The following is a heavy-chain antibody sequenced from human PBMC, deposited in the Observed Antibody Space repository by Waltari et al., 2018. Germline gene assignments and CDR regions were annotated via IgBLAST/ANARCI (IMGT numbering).Heavy chain of an antibody. V-gene: IGHV3-30*02. CDR2: IRYDGSNK. Sequence: QVQLVESGGGVVQPGGSLRLSCAASGFTFSSYGMHWVRQAPGKGLEWVAFIRYDGSNKYYADSVKGRFTISRDNSKNTLYLQMNSLRAEDTAVYYCATLSPKIAAAASWFDPWGQGTLVTVSS. J-gene: IGHJ5*02. CDR1: GFTFSSYG. D-gene: IGHD6-13*01. CDR3: ATLSPKIAAAASWFDP.